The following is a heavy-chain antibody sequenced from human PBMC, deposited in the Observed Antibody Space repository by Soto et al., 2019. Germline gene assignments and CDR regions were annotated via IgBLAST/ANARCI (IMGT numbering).Heavy chain of an antibody. Sequence: SETLSLTCAVYGGSFSGYYWSWIRQPPGKGLEWIGEIYHSGSTNYNPSLKSRVTISVDKSKNQFSLKLSSVTAADTAVYYCAREHRDDYVWGDWFDYWGQGTLVTVSS. V-gene: IGHV4-34*01. D-gene: IGHD3-16*01. CDR1: GGSFSGYY. J-gene: IGHJ4*02. CDR3: AREHRDDYVWGDWFDY. CDR2: IYHSGST.